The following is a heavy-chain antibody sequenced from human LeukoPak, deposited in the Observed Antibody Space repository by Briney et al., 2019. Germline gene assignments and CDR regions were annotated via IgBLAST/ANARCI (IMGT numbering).Heavy chain of an antibody. CDR1: RFTFSDYY. D-gene: IGHD6-19*01. J-gene: IGHJ4*02. CDR3: ARDGGSGWSFDY. V-gene: IGHV3-11*01. Sequence: GGSLRLSCAASRFTFSDYYMNWNRQAPGKGLEWVYTISYADSVRGRFTISRDNTKNSLYLQMDSLTAEDTAVYYCARDGGSGWSFDYWGQGILVAVSS. CDR2: TI.